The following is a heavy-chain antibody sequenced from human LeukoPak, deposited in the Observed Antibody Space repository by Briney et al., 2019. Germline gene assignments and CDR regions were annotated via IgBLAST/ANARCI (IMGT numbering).Heavy chain of an antibody. Sequence: ASVKVSCKASGYTFTSYDINWVRQATGQGLEWMGWMNPNSGNTGYAQKFQGRVTMTRNTSISTAYMELSSLRAEDTAVYYCAKDYSDSRVADVFLEYWGQGTLVTVSS. D-gene: IGHD2-15*01. J-gene: IGHJ4*02. CDR2: MNPNSGNT. CDR1: GYTFTSYD. V-gene: IGHV1-8*01. CDR3: AKDYSDSRVADVFLEY.